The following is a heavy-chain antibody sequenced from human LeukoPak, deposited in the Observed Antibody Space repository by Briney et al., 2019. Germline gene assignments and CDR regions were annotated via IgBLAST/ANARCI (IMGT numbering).Heavy chain of an antibody. CDR2: ISHSGST. CDR1: GVSISSGGYY. J-gene: IGHJ5*02. D-gene: IGHD2-15*01. Sequence: SETLSLTCIVSGVSISSGGYYWSWIRQAPGKGLEWIGYISHSGSTYYNPSLKSRVTISVDTSKNQFSLKLSSVTAADTAVYYCASPDCSGGSCYPAWGQGTLVTVSS. V-gene: IGHV4-30-4*01. CDR3: ASPDCSGGSCYPA.